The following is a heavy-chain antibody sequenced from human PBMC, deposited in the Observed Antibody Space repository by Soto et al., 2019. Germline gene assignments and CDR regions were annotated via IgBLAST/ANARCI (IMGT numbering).Heavy chain of an antibody. CDR2: INPSGGST. V-gene: IGHV1-46*01. J-gene: IGHJ4*02. CDR1: GYTLTSYY. D-gene: IGHD3-9*01. Sequence: QVQLVQSGAEVKKPGASVKVSCKASGYTLTSYYMHWVRQAPGQGLAWMGIINPSGGSTSYAQNYQGRITMTRDTSTTTVYMELSSLRSEDTAVYFCARGDYDVLTGHHPLDYWGQGTLVTVSS. CDR3: ARGDYDVLTGHHPLDY.